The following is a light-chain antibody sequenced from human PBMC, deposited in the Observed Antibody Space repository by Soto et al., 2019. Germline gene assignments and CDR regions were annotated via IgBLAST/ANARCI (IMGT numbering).Light chain of an antibody. CDR3: QQYNNWPIT. CDR1: QSVSSD. CDR2: GAS. J-gene: IGKJ5*01. Sequence: EVVMTQSPITLSVSPGERATLSRRASQSVSSDLAWYHQKSGQAPRLLIYGASTRATGIPGRFSGSGSGTEFTLTISSLQSEDFAVYFCQQYNNWPITFGQGTRLEIK. V-gene: IGKV3-15*01.